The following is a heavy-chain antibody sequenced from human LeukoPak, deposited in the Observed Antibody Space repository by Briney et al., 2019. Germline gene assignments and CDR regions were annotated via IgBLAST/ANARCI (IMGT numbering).Heavy chain of an antibody. V-gene: IGHV3-30-3*01. CDR1: GFTFSSYA. CDR3: ARSGYYDSNWFDP. Sequence: PGGSLRLSCAASGFTFSSYAMPWVRQAPGKGLEWVAVISYDGSNKYYADSVKGRFTISRDNSKNTLYLQMNSLRAEDTAVYYCARSGYYDSNWFDPWGQGTLVTVSS. CDR2: ISYDGSNK. J-gene: IGHJ5*02. D-gene: IGHD3-22*01.